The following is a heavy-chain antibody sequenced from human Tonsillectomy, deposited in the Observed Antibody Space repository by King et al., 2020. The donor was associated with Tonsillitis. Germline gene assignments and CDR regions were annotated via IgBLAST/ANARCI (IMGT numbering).Heavy chain of an antibody. Sequence: VQLQESGPGLVKPSGTLSLTCAVSGGSISSSNWWSWVRQPPGKGLEWIGEIYHSGSTNYNPSLKSRCTISVDKSKNQFSLKLSSVTAADTAVYYCASDLLYDYVWGSYRGGHDAFDIWGQGTMVTVSS. J-gene: IGHJ3*02. CDR2: IYHSGST. D-gene: IGHD3-16*02. CDR3: ASDLLYDYVWGSYRGGHDAFDI. V-gene: IGHV4-4*02. CDR1: GGSISSSNW.